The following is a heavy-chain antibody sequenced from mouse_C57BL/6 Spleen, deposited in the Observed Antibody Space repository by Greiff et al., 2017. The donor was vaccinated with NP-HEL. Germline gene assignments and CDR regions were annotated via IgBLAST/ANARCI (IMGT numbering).Heavy chain of an antibody. V-gene: IGHV14-4*01. J-gene: IGHJ2*01. CDR3: TTVVAKGY. Sequence: VQLQQSGAELVRPGASVKLSCTASGFHIKDDYMHWVKQRPEQGLEWIGWIDPENSDTEYASKFQGKATITADTSSNTAYLQLSSLTSEDTAVYYCTTVVAKGYWGQGTTLTVSS. CDR1: GFHIKDDY. D-gene: IGHD1-1*01. CDR2: IDPENSDT.